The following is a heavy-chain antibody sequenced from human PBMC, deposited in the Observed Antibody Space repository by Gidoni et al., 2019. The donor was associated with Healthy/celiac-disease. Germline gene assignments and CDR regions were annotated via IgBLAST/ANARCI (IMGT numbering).Heavy chain of an antibody. Sequence: QVQLVQSGAEVKKPGSSVQVSCKASGGTFSSYASSWVRQAPGQGLEWMGRIIPILGIANYAQKFQGRVTITADKSTSTAYMELSSLRSEDTAVYYCARRNSHYGGSEAFDIWGQGTMVTVSS. CDR1: GGTFSSYA. CDR3: ARRNSHYGGSEAFDI. D-gene: IGHD4-17*01. CDR2: IIPILGIA. J-gene: IGHJ3*02. V-gene: IGHV1-69*04.